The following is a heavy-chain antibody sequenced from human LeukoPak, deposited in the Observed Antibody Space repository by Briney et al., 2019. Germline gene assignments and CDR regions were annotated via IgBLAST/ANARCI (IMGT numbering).Heavy chain of an antibody. CDR3: ARDLKYYYDSSGYSDSFDI. J-gene: IGHJ3*02. V-gene: IGHV4-4*07. D-gene: IGHD3-22*01. Sequence: SETLSLTCIISGGSIGPYYWSWIRQAAGKGPEWIGRIYTTGTADYNPSLKGRVFLSVDTSKNQFSLKVTSVTAADTAVYYCARDLKYYYDSSGYSDSFDIWGQGTMVTVSS. CDR1: GGSIGPYY. CDR2: IYTTGTA.